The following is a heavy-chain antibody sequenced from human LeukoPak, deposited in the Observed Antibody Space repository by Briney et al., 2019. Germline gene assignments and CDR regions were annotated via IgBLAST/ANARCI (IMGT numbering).Heavy chain of an antibody. CDR2: IRGDSTET. J-gene: IGHJ4*02. D-gene: IGHD3-3*01. Sequence: GGSLRLSCEGSGFTFSSYSMIWVRQAPGKGLEWVSSIRGDSTETRHADSLMGRFTISRENAKKSLYLQMNSLRAEDTAGYYCARGHFGVVLDYWGQGTLVTVSS. V-gene: IGHV3-21*01. CDR3: ARGHFGVVLDY. CDR1: GFTFSSYS.